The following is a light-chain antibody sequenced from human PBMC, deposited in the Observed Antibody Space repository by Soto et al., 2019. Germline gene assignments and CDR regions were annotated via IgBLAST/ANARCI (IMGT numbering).Light chain of an antibody. CDR1: QSISDY. CDR3: QQYNSYSWK. CDR2: KAS. J-gene: IGKJ1*01. V-gene: IGKV1-5*03. Sequence: DIQMTQSPSTLSASVGDRFIITCRASQSISDYLAWYQQKPGRAPKLLIYKASNLESGVPSRFSGSGSQTDFTLTISSLQPDDFATYYCQQYNSYSWKFGQGTKVDI.